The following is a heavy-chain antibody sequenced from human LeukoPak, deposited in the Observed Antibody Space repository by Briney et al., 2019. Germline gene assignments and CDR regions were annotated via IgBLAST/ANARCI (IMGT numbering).Heavy chain of an antibody. Sequence: PSQTLSLTCAVSGGSISSGGYSWSWIRQPPGKGLEWIGYIYHSGSTYYNPSLKSRVTISVDRSKNQFSLKLSSATAADTAVYYCARDRTIFGRTDAFDIWGQGTMVTVSS. D-gene: IGHD3-9*01. CDR3: ARDRTIFGRTDAFDI. CDR1: GGSISSGGYS. CDR2: IYHSGST. V-gene: IGHV4-30-2*01. J-gene: IGHJ3*02.